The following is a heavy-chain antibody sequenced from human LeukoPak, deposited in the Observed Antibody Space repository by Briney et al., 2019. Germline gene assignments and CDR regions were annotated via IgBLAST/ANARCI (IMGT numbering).Heavy chain of an antibody. Sequence: GGSLRLSCAASGFTFSSYVMNWVRQAPGKGLEWVSSISSSSSYIYYADSVKGRFTISRDDAKNSLSLQMNSLRAEDTAVYYCARSGIKMVRGVIIKSPYHMDVWGKGTTVTVSS. CDR3: ARSGIKMVRGVIIKSPYHMDV. CDR1: GFTFSSYV. D-gene: IGHD3-10*01. CDR2: ISSSSSYI. J-gene: IGHJ6*03. V-gene: IGHV3-21*01.